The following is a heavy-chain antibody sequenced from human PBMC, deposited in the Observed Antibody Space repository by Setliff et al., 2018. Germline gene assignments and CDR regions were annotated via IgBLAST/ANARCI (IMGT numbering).Heavy chain of an antibody. V-gene: IGHV3-48*03. CDR2: ISSTGGTT. CDR1: GFTFSSYE. Sequence: PGGSLRLSCAASGFTFSSYEMYWVRQAPGKGLEWVLFISSTGGTTSYADSVRGRFTLSRDNAKNSLYLQMNGLGVEDTAVYYCARRQYWGQGTLVTVSS. D-gene: IGHD4-4*01. CDR3: ARRQY. J-gene: IGHJ4*02.